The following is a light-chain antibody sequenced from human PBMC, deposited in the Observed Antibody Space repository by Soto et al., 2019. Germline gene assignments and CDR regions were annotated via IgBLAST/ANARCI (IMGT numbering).Light chain of an antibody. J-gene: IGLJ1*01. Sequence: QSALTQPPSASGSPGQSVTISCTGTSSDVGRYIYVSWYQQHPGKAPKIIMYEVSKRPSGVPDRFSGSKSGNTASLTVSGLQAEDEADYYCSSYGGSNNSVFGTGTKVTVL. CDR2: EVS. V-gene: IGLV2-8*01. CDR3: SSYGGSNNSV. CDR1: SSDVGRYIY.